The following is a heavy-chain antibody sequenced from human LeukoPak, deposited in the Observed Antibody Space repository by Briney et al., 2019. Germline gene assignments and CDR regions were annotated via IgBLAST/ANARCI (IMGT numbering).Heavy chain of an antibody. CDR2: IIPILGIA. D-gene: IGHD6-19*01. V-gene: IGHV1-69*04. J-gene: IGHJ4*02. CDR1: LGTFSSYA. CDR3: ARVTAVAGTLLDY. Sequence: SVKVSCKASLGTFSSYAISWVRQAPGQGLEWMGRIIPILGIANYAQKFQGRVTITADKSTSTAYMELSSLRSEDTAVYYCARVTAVAGTLLDYWGQGTLVTVSS.